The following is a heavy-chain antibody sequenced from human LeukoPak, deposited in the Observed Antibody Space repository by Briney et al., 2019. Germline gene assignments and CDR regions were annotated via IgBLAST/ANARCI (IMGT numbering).Heavy chain of an antibody. J-gene: IGHJ4*02. Sequence: SETLSLTCTVSGGSISGYYWSWIRQPAGKGLEWIGHIHTSGNTKYNPSLKSRITMSVDTSNNQFSLRVSSVTAADTAIYYCVRGGSKAAATFDYWGQGTLVTVFS. D-gene: IGHD2-15*01. CDR2: IHTSGNT. V-gene: IGHV4-4*07. CDR3: VRGGSKAAATFDY. CDR1: GGSISGYY.